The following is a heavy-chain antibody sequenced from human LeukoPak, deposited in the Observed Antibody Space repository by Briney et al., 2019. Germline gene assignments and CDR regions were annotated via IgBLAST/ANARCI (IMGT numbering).Heavy chain of an antibody. D-gene: IGHD3-10*01. CDR2: ISGSGGST. CDR1: GFTFSSYA. V-gene: IGHV3-23*01. CDR3: AKDVGTYYYGSGSHYFDY. Sequence: GGSLRLSSAASGFTFSSYAMSWVRQAPGKGLEWVSAISGSGGSTYYADSVKGRFTISRDNSKNTLYLQMNSLRAEDTAVYYCAKDVGTYYYGSGSHYFDYWGQGTLVTVSS. J-gene: IGHJ4*02.